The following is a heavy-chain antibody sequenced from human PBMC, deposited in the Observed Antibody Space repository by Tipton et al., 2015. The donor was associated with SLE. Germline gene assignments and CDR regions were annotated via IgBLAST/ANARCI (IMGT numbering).Heavy chain of an antibody. V-gene: IGHV4-39*07. Sequence: TLSLTCTVSDGSISSSSYYWGWIRQPPGKGLEWIGEINHSGSTNYNPSLKSRVTISVDTSKNQFSLKLSSVTAADTAVYYCARGPLYCSSTSCYTRRAFDIWGQGTMVTVSS. CDR2: INHSGST. J-gene: IGHJ3*02. CDR3: ARGPLYCSSTSCYTRRAFDI. D-gene: IGHD2-2*02. CDR1: DGSISSSSYY.